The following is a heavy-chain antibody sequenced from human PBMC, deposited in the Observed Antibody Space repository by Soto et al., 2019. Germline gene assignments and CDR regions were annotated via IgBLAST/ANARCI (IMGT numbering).Heavy chain of an antibody. CDR3: ANPHYYDSSGYYPRVFDI. Sequence: GGSLRLSCAASGFTFSSYAMIWVRQAAGKGLEWVSAISGSGGSTYYADSVKGRFTISRDNSKNTLYLQMNSLRAEDTAVYYCANPHYYDSSGYYPRVFDIWGQGTMVTVSS. CDR1: GFTFSSYA. V-gene: IGHV3-23*01. D-gene: IGHD3-22*01. CDR2: ISGSGGST. J-gene: IGHJ3*02.